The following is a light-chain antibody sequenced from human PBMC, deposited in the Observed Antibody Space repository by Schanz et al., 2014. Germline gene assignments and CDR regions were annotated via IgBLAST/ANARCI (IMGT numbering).Light chain of an antibody. V-gene: IGKV3-20*01. CDR2: GAS. CDR3: QQYGNSPPFT. J-gene: IGKJ2*01. CDR1: QSVDND. Sequence: EIVLTQSPATLSVSPGERATLSCRASQSVDNDLAWYQQKPRQPPRLLIYGASSRATGIPDRFSGSGSVTDFTLTISTLEPEDFAVYYCQQYGNSPPFTFGQGTRLEIK.